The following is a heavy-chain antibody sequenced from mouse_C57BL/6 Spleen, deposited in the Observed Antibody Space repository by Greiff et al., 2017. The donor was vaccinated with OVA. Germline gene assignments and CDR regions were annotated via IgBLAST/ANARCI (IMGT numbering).Heavy chain of an antibody. CDR2: INPNNGGT. CDR3: AREGLTTVVAMDY. J-gene: IGHJ4*01. V-gene: IGHV1-26*01. D-gene: IGHD1-1*01. Sequence: EVQLQQSGPELVKPGASVKISCKASGYTFTDYYMNWVKQSHGKSLEWIGDINPNNGGTSYNQKFKGKATLTVDKSSSTAYMELRSLTSEDSAVYYCAREGLTTVVAMDYWGQGTSVTVSS. CDR1: GYTFTDYY.